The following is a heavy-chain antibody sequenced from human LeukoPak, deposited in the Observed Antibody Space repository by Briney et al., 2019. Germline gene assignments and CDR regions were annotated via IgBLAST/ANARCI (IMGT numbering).Heavy chain of an antibody. CDR3: ARQTGSGLFILL. D-gene: IGHD3/OR15-3a*01. V-gene: IGHV4-39*01. CDR1: GVSISSSNSY. Sequence: SETLSPTCTVSGVSISSSNSYWGWIRQPPGKGLEWIGSIYYSGNTYYNASLKSQVSISIDTSKNQFSLRLTSVTAADTAVYYCARQTGSGLFILLGGQGTLVTVSS. J-gene: IGHJ4*02. CDR2: IYYSGNT.